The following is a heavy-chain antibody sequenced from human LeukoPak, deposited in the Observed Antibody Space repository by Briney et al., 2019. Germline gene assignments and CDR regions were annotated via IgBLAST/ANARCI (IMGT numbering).Heavy chain of an antibody. CDR2: ISDTGTT. Sequence: SETLSLTCTVSGGSISSYYWNWIRQSPGKGPEWIGCISDTGTTKYNPAFKSRVTISVDTSKNQFSLKLTSVTAADTAVYFCATGYYEPFEKWGQGTLVSVSS. D-gene: IGHD3-22*01. J-gene: IGHJ4*02. V-gene: IGHV4-59*01. CDR3: ATGYYEPFEK. CDR1: GGSISSYY.